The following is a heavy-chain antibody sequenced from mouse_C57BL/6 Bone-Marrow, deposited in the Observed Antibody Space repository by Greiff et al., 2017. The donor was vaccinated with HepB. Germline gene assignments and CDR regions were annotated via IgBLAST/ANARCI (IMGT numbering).Heavy chain of an antibody. Sequence: QVQLQQSGPELVKPGASVKISCKASGYAFSSSWMNWVKQRPGKGLEWIGRIYPGDGDTNYNGKFKGKATLTADKSSSTAYMQLSSLTSEASAVYFCARSRTGFDYWGQGTTLTVSS. CDR1: GYAFSSSW. D-gene: IGHD4-1*01. CDR2: IYPGDGDT. CDR3: ARSRTGFDY. J-gene: IGHJ2*01. V-gene: IGHV1-82*01.